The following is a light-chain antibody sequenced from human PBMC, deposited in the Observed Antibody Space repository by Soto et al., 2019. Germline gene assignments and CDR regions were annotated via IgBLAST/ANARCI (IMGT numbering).Light chain of an antibody. CDR1: SSDVGGYNY. V-gene: IGLV2-11*01. J-gene: IGLJ1*01. CDR2: DVT. Sequence: QSVLTQPRSVSGSRGQSVAISWTGTSSDVGGYNYVSWYQQHPGKAPKLMIYDVTKRPSGVPDRFSASKSGNTASLTISGLQADDEADYYCCSYAGSYSYVFGTGTKVTVL. CDR3: CSYAGSYSYV.